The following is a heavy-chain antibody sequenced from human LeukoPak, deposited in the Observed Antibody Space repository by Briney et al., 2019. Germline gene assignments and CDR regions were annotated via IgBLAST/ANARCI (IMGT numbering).Heavy chain of an antibody. CDR2: IHYRGTT. CDR1: GGSISSTSYH. Sequence: PSETLSLTCIVSGGSISSTSYHWGWIRQSPGKGLEWIGSIHYRGTTYYNPSLLSRGTISVDTSKNQFSLKLNSVTAADTAVYYCAREIHYYGSGSYDYWGQGTLVTVSS. V-gene: IGHV4-39*07. CDR3: AREIHYYGSGSYDY. D-gene: IGHD3-10*01. J-gene: IGHJ4*02.